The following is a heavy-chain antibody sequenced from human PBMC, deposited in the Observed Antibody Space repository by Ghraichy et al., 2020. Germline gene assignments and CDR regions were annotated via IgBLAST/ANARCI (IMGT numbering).Heavy chain of an antibody. CDR1: GGSISNFY. D-gene: IGHD6-19*01. Sequence: SETRSLTCTVSGGSISNFYWSWIRQPPGKGLEWIGYIYYSGSTSYNPSLKSRVTISVDTSKSQFSLKLSSVTAADTAVYYCARGGWSLDYWGQGTLVTVSS. J-gene: IGHJ4*02. CDR2: IYYSGST. CDR3: ARGGWSLDY. V-gene: IGHV4-59*01.